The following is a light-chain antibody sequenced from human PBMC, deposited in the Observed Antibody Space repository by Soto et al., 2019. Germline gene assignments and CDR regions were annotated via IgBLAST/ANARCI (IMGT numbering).Light chain of an antibody. J-gene: IGLJ1*01. V-gene: IGLV1-40*01. CDR3: SSYAGSSNV. Sequence: QSVLTQPPSVSGAPGQRVTISCTGSSSNIGAGYDVHWYQQLPGTAPKLLIFGNINRPSGVPDRFSGSKSGNTASLTVSGLPAEDEADYYCSSYAGSSNVFGTGTKVTV. CDR1: SSNIGAGYD. CDR2: GNI.